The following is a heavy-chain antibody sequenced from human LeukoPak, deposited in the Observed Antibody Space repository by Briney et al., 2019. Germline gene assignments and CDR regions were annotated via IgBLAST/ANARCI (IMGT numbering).Heavy chain of an antibody. CDR1: GFTFSSYG. CDR3: AKVRYFDSPFDY. D-gene: IGHD3-9*01. CDR2: ISYDGSNK. Sequence: GGSLRLSCAASGFTFSSYGMHWVRQAPGKGLEWVAVISYDGSNKYYADSVKGRFTISRDNSKNTLYLQMNSLRAEDTAVYYCAKVRYFDSPFDYWGQGTLVTVSS. J-gene: IGHJ4*02. V-gene: IGHV3-30*18.